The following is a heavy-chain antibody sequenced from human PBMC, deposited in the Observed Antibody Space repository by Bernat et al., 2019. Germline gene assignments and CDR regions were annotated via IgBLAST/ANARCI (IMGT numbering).Heavy chain of an antibody. J-gene: IGHJ4*02. D-gene: IGHD3-22*01. CDR1: GFTFSSYG. Sequence: QVQLVESGGGVVQPGRSLRLSCAASGFTFSSYGMHWVRQAPVKGLEWVAVISYDGSNKYYEDSVKGRFTISRDNSKNTLYLQRNSLRAEDTAVDYCAKDSGPYDSSGYSLGYWGQGTLVTVSS. CDR3: AKDSGPYDSSGYSLGY. V-gene: IGHV3-30*18. CDR2: ISYDGSNK.